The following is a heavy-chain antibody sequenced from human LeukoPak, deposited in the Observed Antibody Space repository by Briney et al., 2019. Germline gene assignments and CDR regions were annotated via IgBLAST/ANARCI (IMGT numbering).Heavy chain of an antibody. V-gene: IGHV6-1*01. CDR3: AREGRYYDSSGYRNGLDY. CDR2: TYYRSKWYN. Sequence: SQTLSLTCAISGDSVSSNSAAWNWIRQSPPRGLEWLGRTYYRSKWYNDYAVSVKSRVTINPDTSKNQFSLQLNSVTPEDTAVYYCAREGRYYDSSGYRNGLDYWGQGTLVTVSS. CDR1: GDSVSSNSAA. D-gene: IGHD3-22*01. J-gene: IGHJ4*02.